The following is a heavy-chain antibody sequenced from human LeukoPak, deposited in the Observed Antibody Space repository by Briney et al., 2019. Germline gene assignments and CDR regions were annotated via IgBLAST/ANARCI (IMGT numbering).Heavy chain of an antibody. CDR2: IYYSGSI. CDR3: ARKATTGPTKAAFDI. CDR1: GYSISSSNY. V-gene: IGHV4-28*05. D-gene: IGHD4-17*01. J-gene: IGHJ3*02. Sequence: SETLSLTCAVSGYSISSSNYWAWIRQPPGKGLEWIGHIYYSGSIYYSPSLKSRVTMPVDTSKNQFSLKLSSVTAVDTAVYYCARKATTGPTKAAFDIWGQGTMVTVSS.